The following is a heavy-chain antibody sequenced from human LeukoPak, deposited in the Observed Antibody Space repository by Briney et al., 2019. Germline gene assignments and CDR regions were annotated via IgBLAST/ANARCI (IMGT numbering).Heavy chain of an antibody. CDR3: AIDRLAAAGTWFDP. CDR2: IYTSGST. D-gene: IGHD6-13*01. J-gene: IGHJ5*02. V-gene: IGHV4-4*07. Sequence: PETLSLTCTVSGGSISSYYWSWLRQPAGKGLEWIGRIYTSGSTNYNPSLKSRVTMSVDTSQNQVSLKLISVTAADTAVYYWAIDRLAAAGTWFDPWGQGTLVTVSS. CDR1: GGSISSYY.